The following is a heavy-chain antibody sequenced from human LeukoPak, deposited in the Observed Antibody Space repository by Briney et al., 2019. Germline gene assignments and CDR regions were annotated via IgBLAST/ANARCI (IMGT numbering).Heavy chain of an antibody. CDR3: ARVVRDSSEGYFDY. D-gene: IGHD3-22*01. CDR2: ISAYNGKT. CDR1: GYTFTNYG. J-gene: IGHJ4*02. Sequence: SVKVSCKASGYTFTNYGISWVGQAPGQGLEWMGLISAYNGKTNYVLKLQGRVTMTKDTSSSTAYVELRSLRSDDTAVYYCARVVRDSSEGYFDYWGQGTLVTVSS. V-gene: IGHV1-18*01.